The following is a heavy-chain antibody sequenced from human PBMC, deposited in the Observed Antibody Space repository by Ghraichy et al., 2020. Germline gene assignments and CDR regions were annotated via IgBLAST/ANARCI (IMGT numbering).Heavy chain of an antibody. V-gene: IGHV3-21*01. J-gene: IGHJ4*02. D-gene: IGHD3-22*01. Sequence: GGSLRLSCAASGFTFSSYSMNWVRQAPGKGLEWVSSISSSSSYIYYADSVKGRFTISRDNAKNSLYLQMNSLRAEDTAVYYCARAGLYYYDSSGYYYDYWGQGTLVTVSS. CDR3: ARAGLYYYDSSGYYYDY. CDR1: GFTFSSYS. CDR2: ISSSSSYI.